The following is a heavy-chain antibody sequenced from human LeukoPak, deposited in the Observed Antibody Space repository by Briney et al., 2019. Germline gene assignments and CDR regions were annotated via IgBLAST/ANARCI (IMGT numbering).Heavy chain of an antibody. D-gene: IGHD2-21*02. Sequence: PGGSLRLSCAASGFTFSSYWMHWVRQAPGKGLVWVSRINSDGSSTSYADSVKGRFTISRDNAKNTLYLQMNSLRAEDTAVYYCARDSYYGGDCYSSPNYYYYGMDVWGQGTTVTVSS. V-gene: IGHV3-74*01. CDR1: GFTFSSYW. CDR2: INSDGSST. CDR3: ARDSYYGGDCYSSPNYYYYGMDV. J-gene: IGHJ6*02.